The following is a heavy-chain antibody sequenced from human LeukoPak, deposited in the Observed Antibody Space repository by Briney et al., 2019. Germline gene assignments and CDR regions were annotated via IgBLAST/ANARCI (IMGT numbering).Heavy chain of an antibody. Sequence: GRSRRPSGAAVATSLTTYATDWVRQPPGKGRGWGALIWHDASHTIYTDSVKGRFTISRDNSKNTVYLQMNSLGGEDTAVYYCAREIFGSGSYPDYWGQGTLVAVSS. CDR3: AREIFGSGSYPDY. CDR1: ATSLTTYA. V-gene: IGHV3-33*07. CDR2: IWHDASHT. D-gene: IGHD3-10*01. J-gene: IGHJ4*02.